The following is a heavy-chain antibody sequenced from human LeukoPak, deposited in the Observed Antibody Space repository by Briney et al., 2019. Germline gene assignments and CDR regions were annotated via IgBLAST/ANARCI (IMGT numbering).Heavy chain of an antibody. CDR1: GFTFNSYA. CDR3: ARGGTNYYYMDV. CDR2: LSCSGDRT. V-gene: IGHV3-23*01. J-gene: IGHJ6*03. Sequence: GGSLRLSCAASGFTFNSYAMSWVRQAPGKGLEWVSALSCSGDRTFYVDSVKGRFTVSRDNSKNALYLQMDSLRVDDTALYYCARGGTNYYYMDVWGNGTTVTVSS.